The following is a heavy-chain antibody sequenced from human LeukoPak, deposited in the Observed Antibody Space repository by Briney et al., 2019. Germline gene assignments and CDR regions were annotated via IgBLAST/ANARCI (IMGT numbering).Heavy chain of an antibody. CDR2: ISGSGGST. CDR3: AKQLVSYYYYMDV. CDR1: GFTFFNYV. Sequence: GGSLRLSCAAAGFTFFNYVMNWVRQAPGKGLEWVSSISGSGGSTYYADSVKGRFTISRDNSKNTLYLQMNSLRAEDTAVYYCAKQLVSYYYYMDVWGKGTTVTVSS. J-gene: IGHJ6*03. V-gene: IGHV3-23*01. D-gene: IGHD6-6*01.